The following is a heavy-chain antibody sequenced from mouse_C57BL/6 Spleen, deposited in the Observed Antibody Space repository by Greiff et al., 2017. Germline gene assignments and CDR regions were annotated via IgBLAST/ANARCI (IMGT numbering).Heavy chain of an antibody. CDR2: IWGVGST. CDR1: GFSLTSSG. Sequence: QVQLQQSGPGLVAPSQSLSITCTVSGFSLTSSGVDWVRQSPGKGLAWLGVIWGVGSTNYTSALNSRLSISKDNSKSQVFLKMNSLQTDDTAMYYCARGGDGRFAYWGQGTLVTVSA. J-gene: IGHJ3*01. V-gene: IGHV2-6*01. CDR3: ARGGDGRFAY. D-gene: IGHD3-3*01.